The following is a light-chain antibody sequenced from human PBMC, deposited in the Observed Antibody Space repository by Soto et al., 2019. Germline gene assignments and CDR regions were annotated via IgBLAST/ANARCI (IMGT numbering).Light chain of an antibody. CDR2: GES. CDR1: QSVSSY. J-gene: IGKJ5*01. V-gene: IGKV3-11*01. CDR3: QQHFNGQIT. Sequence: EIVLTQSPATLSLSPWERATLYCRASQSVSSYLAWYQQKPGQDPRLLMYGESNRATGIPARFSGCGSGTDFTLTIRSLEPEDFAVYDCQQHFNGQITLGPGTRLEIK.